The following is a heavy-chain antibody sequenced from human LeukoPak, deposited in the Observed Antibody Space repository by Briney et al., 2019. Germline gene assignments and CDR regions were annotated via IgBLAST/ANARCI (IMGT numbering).Heavy chain of an antibody. V-gene: IGHV1-3*01. D-gene: IGHD3-10*01. J-gene: IGHJ6*02. CDR1: GYTFTSYA. CDR2: INADNGNT. CDR3: ARVFDGSGSYWYYYYGMDV. Sequence: ASVKVSCKASGYTFTSYAMHWVRQAPGQRLEWMGWINADNGNTKYSQKFQGRVTITADESTSTAYMELSSLRSEDTAVYYCARVFDGSGSYWYYYYGMDVWGQGTTVTVS.